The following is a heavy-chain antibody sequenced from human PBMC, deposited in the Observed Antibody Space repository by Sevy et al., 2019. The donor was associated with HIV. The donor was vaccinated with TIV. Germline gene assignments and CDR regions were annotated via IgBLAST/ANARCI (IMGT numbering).Heavy chain of an antibody. CDR2: ISSSSSYT. J-gene: IGHJ4*02. CDR3: ARAQTSYDSSGYSFDY. D-gene: IGHD3-22*01. V-gene: IGHV3-11*06. Sequence: GGSLRLSCAASGFTFIDYYMSWIRQAPGKGLEWVSYISSSSSYTNYADSMKGRFTISRDNAKNSLYLQMNSLRAEDTAVYYCARAQTSYDSSGYSFDYWGQGTLVTVSS. CDR1: GFTFIDYY.